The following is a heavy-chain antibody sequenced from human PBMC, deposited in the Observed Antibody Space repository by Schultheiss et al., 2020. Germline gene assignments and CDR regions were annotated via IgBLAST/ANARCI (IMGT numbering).Heavy chain of an antibody. J-gene: IGHJ4*02. CDR1: GGSISNYY. CDR3: ARGGTVITLGRL. CDR2: IYNSGST. V-gene: IGHV4-59*01. D-gene: IGHD4-17*01. Sequence: SETLSLTCTVSGGSISNYYWSWIRQFPGKGLEWIGYIYNSGSTNYNPSLKSRVTISVDTSKNQFSLKLNSVTAADTAIYYCARGGTVITLGRLWGQGTLVTGSS.